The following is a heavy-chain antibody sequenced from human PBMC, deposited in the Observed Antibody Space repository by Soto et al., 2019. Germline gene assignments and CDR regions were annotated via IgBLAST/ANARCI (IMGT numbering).Heavy chain of an antibody. Sequence: KGLERVSSSSNSSSYIYYADSVKGRFTISRDNAKNSLYLQMNSLRAEDTAVYYCARDMPIYGSGSYYKPQYNWFAPRRQGTLVTVSS. CDR3: ARDMPIYGSGSYYKPQYNWFAP. D-gene: IGHD3-10*01. V-gene: IGHV3-21*01. CDR2: SSNSSSYI. J-gene: IGHJ5*02.